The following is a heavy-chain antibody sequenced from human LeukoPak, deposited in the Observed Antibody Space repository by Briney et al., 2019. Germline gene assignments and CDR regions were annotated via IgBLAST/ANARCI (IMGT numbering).Heavy chain of an antibody. V-gene: IGHV1-8*01. CDR1: GYTFTSYD. J-gene: IGHJ4*02. CDR3: ARGASVYYDFWSGYPKRGAYFDY. CDR2: MNPNSGNT. Sequence: ASVKVSCKASGYTFTSYDINWVRQAAGQGLEGMGWMNPNSGNTVYAQKFQGRVTMTRNTSISTAYMELSSLRSEDTAVYYCARGASVYYDFWSGYPKRGAYFDYWGQGTLVTVSS. D-gene: IGHD3-3*01.